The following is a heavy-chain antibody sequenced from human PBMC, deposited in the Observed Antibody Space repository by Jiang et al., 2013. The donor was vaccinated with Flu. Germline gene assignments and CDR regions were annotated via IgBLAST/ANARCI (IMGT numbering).Heavy chain of an antibody. Sequence: LLKPSETLSLTCTVSGGSVSSNSHYWGWIRQTPGKGLEWIGSMYYSGSTYYNPSLKSRVTISVDTSKNLFSLRLTSVTAADTALYYCARSTYSPRSWFDPWGQGTLVTVSS. CDR1: GGSVSSNSHY. CDR3: ARSTYSPRSWFDP. J-gene: IGHJ5*02. CDR2: MYYSGST. V-gene: IGHV4-39*07. D-gene: IGHD2-21*01.